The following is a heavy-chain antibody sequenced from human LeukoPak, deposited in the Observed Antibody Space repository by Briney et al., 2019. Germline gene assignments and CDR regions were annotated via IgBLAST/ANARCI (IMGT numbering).Heavy chain of an antibody. Sequence: GGSLRLSCAASGFTFSSYGTHWVRQAPGKGLEWVAFIRYDGSNKYYADSVKGRFTISRDNSKNTLYLQMNSLRAEDTAVYYCAKDGSTTVTTRYFDLWGRGTLVTVSS. CDR1: GFTFSSYG. CDR2: IRYDGSNK. CDR3: AKDGSTTVTTRYFDL. J-gene: IGHJ2*01. D-gene: IGHD4-17*01. V-gene: IGHV3-30*02.